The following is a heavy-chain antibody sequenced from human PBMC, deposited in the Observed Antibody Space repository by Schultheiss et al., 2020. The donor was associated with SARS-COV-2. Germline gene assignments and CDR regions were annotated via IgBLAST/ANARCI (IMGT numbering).Heavy chain of an antibody. V-gene: IGHV3-23*01. CDR1: GFTFSSYA. Sequence: GGSLRLSCAASGFTFSSYAMSWVRQAPGKGLEWVSAISGSGGSTYYADSVKGRFTISRDNSKNTLYLQRNSLRAEDTAVYYCAKEGDSSSATYYYYSMDVWGQGTTVTVSS. D-gene: IGHD6-6*01. CDR3: AKEGDSSSATYYYYSMDV. CDR2: ISGSGGST. J-gene: IGHJ6*02.